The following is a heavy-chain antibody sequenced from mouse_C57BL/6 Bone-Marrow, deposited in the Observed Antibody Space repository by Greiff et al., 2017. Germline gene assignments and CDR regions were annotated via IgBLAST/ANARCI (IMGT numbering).Heavy chain of an antibody. Sequence: QVQLQQPGAELVLPGASVKLSCKASGYTFTSYWMHWVKQRPGQGLEWIGEIDPSDSYTNYNQTFKGKSTLTVDKFSSTAYMQLSSLTSEDSAVYYCARESYGVRAYWGQAILVRVAA. V-gene: IGHV1-69*01. J-gene: IGHJ3*01. D-gene: IGHD2-12*01. CDR1: GYTFTSYW. CDR3: ARESYGVRAY. CDR2: IDPSDSYT.